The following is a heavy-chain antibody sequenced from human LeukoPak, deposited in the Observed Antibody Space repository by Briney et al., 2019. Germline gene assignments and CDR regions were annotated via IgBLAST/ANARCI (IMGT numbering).Heavy chain of an antibody. D-gene: IGHD2-15*01. CDR3: ARVLGGSRVADY. V-gene: IGHV4-59*08. J-gene: IGHJ4*02. Sequence: SETLSLTCTVSGGSISSYYWSWIRQPPGKGLEWIGYIYYSGGTFYNPSLKSRVTISIDTSKNQFSLKLNSVTAADTAVYYCARVLGGSRVADYWGQGTLVTVSS. CDR1: GGSISSYY. CDR2: IYYSGGT.